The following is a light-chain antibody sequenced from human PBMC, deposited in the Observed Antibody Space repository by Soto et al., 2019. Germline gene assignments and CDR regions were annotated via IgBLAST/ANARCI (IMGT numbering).Light chain of an antibody. CDR3: QQRSNWPWT. CDR2: DAS. Sequence: VLTQSPATLSESPGERATLSCRASQSVSSNLAWYQQKPGQAPRLLIYDASNRATGIPARFSGSGSGTDFTLTISSLEPEDFAVYYCQQRSNWPWTFGQGTNVEIK. V-gene: IGKV3-11*01. J-gene: IGKJ1*01. CDR1: QSVSSN.